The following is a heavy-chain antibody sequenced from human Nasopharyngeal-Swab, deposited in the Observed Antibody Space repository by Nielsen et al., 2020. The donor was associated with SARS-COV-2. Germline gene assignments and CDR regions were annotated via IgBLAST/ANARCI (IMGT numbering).Heavy chain of an antibody. CDR2: IIPIFGTT. J-gene: IGHJ6*02. Sequence: SVKVSCKASGGTFSSYAITWVRQAPGQGLEWMGGIIPIFGTTNYAQRFQGRVTITADKSTSTAYMELSSLRVEDTAVYYCARAPVTIEVHYYYGLDVWGQGTTVTVSS. D-gene: IGHD3-10*01. CDR3: ARAPVTIEVHYYYGLDV. CDR1: GGTFSSYA. V-gene: IGHV1-69*06.